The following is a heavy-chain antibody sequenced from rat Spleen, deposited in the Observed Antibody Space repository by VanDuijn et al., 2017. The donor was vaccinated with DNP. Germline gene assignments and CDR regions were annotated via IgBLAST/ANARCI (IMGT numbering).Heavy chain of an antibody. CDR1: GFSFSDYY. V-gene: IGHV5-20*01. D-gene: IGHD1-2*01. CDR3: TTANSYGFAY. J-gene: IGHJ3*01. CDR2: ISYDSGTT. Sequence: EVQLVESGGGLVQPGRSLKLSCAASGFSFSDYYMAWVRQAPTKGLEWVASISYDSGTTYYRDSVKGRFTISSDNAESSLYLQMDSLRSEDTATYYCTTANSYGFAYWGQGTLVTVFS.